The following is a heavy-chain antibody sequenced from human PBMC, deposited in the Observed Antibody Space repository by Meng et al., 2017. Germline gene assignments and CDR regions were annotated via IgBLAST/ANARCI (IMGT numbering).Heavy chain of an antibody. D-gene: IGHD2-15*01. Sequence: GGSLRLSCAVSGVTFSGSDIHWVRQASGKGLEWVGRIRSKANSYATAYAASVKGRFTISRDDSKNTAYLQMNSLKTEDTAVYYCTRQGCSGGSCYSKDDAFDIWGQGTMVTVSS. CDR2: IRSKANSYAT. CDR1: GVTFSGSD. CDR3: TRQGCSGGSCYSKDDAFDI. V-gene: IGHV3-73*01. J-gene: IGHJ3*02.